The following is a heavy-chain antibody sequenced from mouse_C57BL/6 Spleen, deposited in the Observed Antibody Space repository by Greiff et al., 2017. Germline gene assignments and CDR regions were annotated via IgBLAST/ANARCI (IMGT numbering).Heavy chain of an antibody. V-gene: IGHV5-9-1*02. D-gene: IGHD1-1*01. CDR1: GFTFSSYA. J-gene: IGHJ4*01. Sequence: VNVVESGEGLVKPGGSLKLSWAASGFTFSSYAMSLVRQTPEKRLEWVAYISSGGDYIYYADTVKGRFTISRDDARNTLYLQMSSLKSEDSAMYYGTRKDYHADAMGYWGQGPPVTVSS. CDR2: ISSGGDYI. CDR3: TRKDYHADAMGY.